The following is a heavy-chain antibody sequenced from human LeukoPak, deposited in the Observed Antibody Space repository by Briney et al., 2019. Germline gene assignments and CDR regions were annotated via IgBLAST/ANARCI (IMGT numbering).Heavy chain of an antibody. CDR2: ISYDGIST. D-gene: IGHD4-17*01. V-gene: IGHV3-74*01. CDR1: GFTFSSYW. CDR3: VSQEGPHYGEYYLDY. Sequence: GGSLSLSCAASGFTFSSYWMHWVRQAQGKGLVWVSRISYDGISTNYADSVKGRFTISRDNAKNTLYLQMNSLSAEDTAMYYCVSQEGPHYGEYYLDYWGQGTLVTVSS. J-gene: IGHJ4*02.